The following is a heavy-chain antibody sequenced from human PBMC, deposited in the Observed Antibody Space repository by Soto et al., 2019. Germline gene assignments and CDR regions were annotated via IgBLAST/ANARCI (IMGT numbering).Heavy chain of an antibody. J-gene: IGHJ6*02. V-gene: IGHV4-31*03. Sequence: QVQLQESGPGLVKPSQTLSLTCTVSGGSISSGGYYWSWIRQHPGKGLEWIGYIYYSGSTYYNPSLKSRVTISVDTSKNQFSLKLSSVTAADTAVYYCARDPTVTKADPHSYYGMDVWGQGTTVTVSS. D-gene: IGHD4-17*01. CDR1: GGSISSGGYY. CDR2: IYYSGST. CDR3: ARDPTVTKADPHSYYGMDV.